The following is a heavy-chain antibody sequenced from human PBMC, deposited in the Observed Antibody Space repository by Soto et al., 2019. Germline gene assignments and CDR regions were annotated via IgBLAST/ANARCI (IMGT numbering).Heavy chain of an antibody. D-gene: IGHD2-21*02. Sequence: SETLSLTCTVSGASISSHYWSWIRQSPGKGLEWIGHMSYSGSTNYNPSLKSRVTISVDTSKNQFSLKLSSVTAADTAVYYCARAGGVVTAPLDLDYWGQGTLVTVS. V-gene: IGHV4-59*11. CDR1: GASISSHY. CDR3: ARAGGVVTAPLDLDY. CDR2: MSYSGST. J-gene: IGHJ4*02.